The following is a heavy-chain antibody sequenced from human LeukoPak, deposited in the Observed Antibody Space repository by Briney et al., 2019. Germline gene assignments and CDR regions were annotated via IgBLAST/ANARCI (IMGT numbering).Heavy chain of an antibody. CDR3: ARGGQLWPRDDY. CDR2: ISYSGST. Sequence: PSETLSLTCTVSGGSVSSGSYYWSWIRQPPGKVLEWIGYISYSGSTNYNPSLKSRVTISADTSKNQFSLKLSSVTAADTAVYYCARGGQLWPRDDYWGQGTLVTVSS. CDR1: GGSVSSGSYY. D-gene: IGHD3-16*01. V-gene: IGHV4-61*01. J-gene: IGHJ4*02.